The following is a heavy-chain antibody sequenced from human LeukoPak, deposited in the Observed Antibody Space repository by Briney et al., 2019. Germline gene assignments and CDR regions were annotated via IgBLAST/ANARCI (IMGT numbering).Heavy chain of an antibody. Sequence: GGSLRLSCAASGFTFSSYAMHWVRQAPGKGLEWVAVISYDGSNKYYADSVKGRFTISRDNSKNTLYLQMNSLRAEDTAVYYCAKAGYYDFWSGHAFDIWGQGTMVTVSS. J-gene: IGHJ3*02. CDR2: ISYDGSNK. V-gene: IGHV3-30-3*01. D-gene: IGHD3-3*01. CDR1: GFTFSSYA. CDR3: AKAGYYDFWSGHAFDI.